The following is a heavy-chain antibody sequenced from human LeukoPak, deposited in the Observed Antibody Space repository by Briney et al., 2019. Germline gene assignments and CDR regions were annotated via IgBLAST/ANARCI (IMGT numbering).Heavy chain of an antibody. J-gene: IGHJ6*04. CDR3: ARDGRHCSSTSCYATYYYYYYGMDV. Sequence: GGSLRLSCAASGFTFSSYWMSWVRQAPGKGLEWVANIKQDGSEIYYVDSVKGRFAISRDNSKNTLYLQMNSLRAEDTAVYYCARDGRHCSSTSCYATYYYYYYGMDVWGKGTTVTVSS. CDR1: GFTFSSYW. D-gene: IGHD2-2*01. V-gene: IGHV3-7*01. CDR2: IKQDGSEI.